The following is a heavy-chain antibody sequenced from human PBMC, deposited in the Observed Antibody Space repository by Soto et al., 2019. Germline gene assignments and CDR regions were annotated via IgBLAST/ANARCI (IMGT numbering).Heavy chain of an antibody. CDR1: GFTFSTFS. D-gene: IGHD6-19*01. J-gene: IGHJ4*01. CDR2: ISGGGRPL. CDR3: ARDLGWAFDS. V-gene: IGHV3-48*02. Sequence: EVQLVESGGGSVQPAGSLRLSCAASGFTFSTFSMNWDRQAPGRGLEWISYISGGGRPLSYADSVKGRFTISRDNAKNSLYRQMDSLTDEDTAVYYWARDLGWAFDSSGHGTLVTVSS.